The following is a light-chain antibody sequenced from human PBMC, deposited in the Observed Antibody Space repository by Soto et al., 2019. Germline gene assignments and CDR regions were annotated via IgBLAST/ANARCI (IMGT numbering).Light chain of an antibody. CDR1: QSVSSY. J-gene: IGKJ1*01. V-gene: IGKV3-11*02. Sequence: EIVLTQSPATLSLSPGERAPLSCRASQSVSSYLAWYQPKPGQAPRLLINDASNRTTGVPARFSGSGSGRDVSLTISSLEPEDFAVYYCQQRSNWPLWTFGQGTKVEIK. CDR2: DAS. CDR3: QQRSNWPLWT.